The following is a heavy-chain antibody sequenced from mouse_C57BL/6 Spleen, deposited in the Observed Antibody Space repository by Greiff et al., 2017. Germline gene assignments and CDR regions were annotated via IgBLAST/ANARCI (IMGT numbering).Heavy chain of an antibody. J-gene: IGHJ3*01. CDR1: GYTFTSYC. CDR2: IDPGGGGT. CDR3: ASMGYGNFGFVY. D-gene: IGHD2-1*01. Sequence: QVQLQQSGAELVKPGASVKMSCKASGYTFTSYCMTWVKQRPGQGLEWIGEIDPGGGGTNYNEKFKGKATLTADTSSSTAYLQLSSLTSEDSAVYYCASMGYGNFGFVYWGQGTVVTVSA. V-gene: IGHV1-55*01.